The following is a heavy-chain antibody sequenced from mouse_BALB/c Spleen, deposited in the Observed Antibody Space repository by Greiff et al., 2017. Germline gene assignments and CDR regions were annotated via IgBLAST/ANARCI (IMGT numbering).Heavy chain of an antibody. Sequence: VQRVESGPGLVAPSQSLSITCTVSGFSLTSYGVHWVRQPPGKGLEWLGVIWAGGSTNYNSALMSRLSISKDNSKSQVFLKMNSLQTDDTAMYYCARGDYDERLVYWYFDVWGAGTTVTVSS. CDR1: GFSLTSYG. J-gene: IGHJ1*01. CDR2: IWAGGST. D-gene: IGHD1-1*01. CDR3: ARGDYDERLVYWYFDV. V-gene: IGHV2-9*02.